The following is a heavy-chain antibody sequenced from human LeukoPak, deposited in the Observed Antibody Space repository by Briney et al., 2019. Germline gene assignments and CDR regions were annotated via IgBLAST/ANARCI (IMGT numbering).Heavy chain of an antibody. CDR2: INSGGST. D-gene: IGHD5-12*01. Sequence: SGGSLRLSCAASGFSVSSNYMSWVRQAPGKGLEWVSVINSGGSTYYADSVEGRFTISRDSSKNTLYLQMNSLRAEDTAVYYCAKDSEIVATNLLDYWGQGTLVTVSS. J-gene: IGHJ4*02. CDR3: AKDSEIVATNLLDY. V-gene: IGHV3-66*01. CDR1: GFSVSSNY.